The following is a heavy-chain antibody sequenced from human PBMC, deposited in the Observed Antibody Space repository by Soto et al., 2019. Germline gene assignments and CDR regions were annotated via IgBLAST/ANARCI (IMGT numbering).Heavy chain of an antibody. V-gene: IGHV4-59*01. CDR3: ARELNYYDSSGYYNWFDP. D-gene: IGHD3-22*01. CDR1: GGSISSYY. Sequence: SETLSLTCTVSGGSISSYYWSWIRQPPGKGLEWIGYIYYSGSTNYNPSLKSRVTISVDTSKNQFSLKLSSVTAADTAVYYCARELNYYDSSGYYNWFDPWGQGTLVTAPQ. CDR2: IYYSGST. J-gene: IGHJ5*02.